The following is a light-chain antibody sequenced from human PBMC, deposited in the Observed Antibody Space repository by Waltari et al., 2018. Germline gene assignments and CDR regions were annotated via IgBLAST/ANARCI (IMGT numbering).Light chain of an antibody. CDR1: SSDVGWYNL. CDR2: EVT. V-gene: IGLV2-23*02. J-gene: IGLJ1*01. Sequence: SALTQPASVSGSPGQSTTLTCTGTSSDVGWYNLVAWYQQHPGKAPKLLIFEVTNRPSGVSNRFSGSTSGNTASLAISGLQAEDEADYYCCSYAGSATPYVFGAGTKVTVL. CDR3: CSYAGSATPYV.